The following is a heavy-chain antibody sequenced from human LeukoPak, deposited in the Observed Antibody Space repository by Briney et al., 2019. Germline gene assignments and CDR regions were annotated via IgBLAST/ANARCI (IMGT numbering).Heavy chain of an antibody. CDR3: ARVGSTSPGDY. D-gene: IGHD6-6*01. Sequence: GGSLRLSCAASGLIFSSDEMNWIRQAPGKGLEWVSYISSSGATVYYADSVKGRFTISRDNAKNPLHLQMNSLRAEDTAVYYCARVGSTSPGDYWGQGTLVTVSS. CDR2: ISSSGATV. CDR1: GLIFSSDE. J-gene: IGHJ4*02. V-gene: IGHV3-48*03.